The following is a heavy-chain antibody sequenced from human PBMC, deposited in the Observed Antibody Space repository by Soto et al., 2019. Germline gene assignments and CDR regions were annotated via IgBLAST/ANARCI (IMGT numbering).Heavy chain of an antibody. CDR1: GGSISDYY. CDR2: IYHTT. D-gene: IGHD6-19*01. V-gene: IGHV4-59*01. CDR3: ARTSPVAGGIDY. J-gene: IGHJ4*02. Sequence: QVQLQESGPGLVKPSETLSLTCTVSGGSISDYYWSWIRQPPGKGLEWIGYIYHTTNYNPSLKSRVTISVNTSKNQFSLKVTSLTAADTAVYYCARTSPVAGGIDYWGQGTLVTVSS.